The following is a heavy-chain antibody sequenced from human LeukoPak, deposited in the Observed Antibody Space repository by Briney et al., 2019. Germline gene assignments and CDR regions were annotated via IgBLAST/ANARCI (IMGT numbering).Heavy chain of an antibody. CDR2: INHSGST. CDR3: ASSGLGTVADAYYFDY. J-gene: IGHJ4*02. V-gene: IGHV4-34*01. CDR1: GGSFSGYY. Sequence: PSETLSLTCAVYGGSFSGYYGSWIRQPPGKGLEWIGEINHSGSTNYNPSLKSRVTISVDTSKNQFSLKLSSVTAADTAVYYCASSGLGTVADAYYFDYWGQGTLVTVSS. D-gene: IGHD6-19*01.